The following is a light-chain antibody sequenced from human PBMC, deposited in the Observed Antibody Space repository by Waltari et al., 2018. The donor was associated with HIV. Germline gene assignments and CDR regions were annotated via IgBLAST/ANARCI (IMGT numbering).Light chain of an antibody. V-gene: IGLV7-43*01. CDR1: TGAVTSAYY. Sequence: QTVVTQEPSLTVSPGGTVTLTCASSTGAVTSAYYPNWFRLKPGQAPRALIYSTNYKHSWTPGRFSGSLLGGKAALTLAGVQPEDEAEYSCQLYYDGSWVFGGGTKLTVL. J-gene: IGLJ3*02. CDR3: QLYYDGSWV. CDR2: STN.